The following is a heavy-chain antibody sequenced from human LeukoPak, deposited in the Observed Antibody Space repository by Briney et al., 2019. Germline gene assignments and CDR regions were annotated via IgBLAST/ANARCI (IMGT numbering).Heavy chain of an antibody. D-gene: IGHD6-13*01. Sequence: ASVKVSCKVCGYTLTELSMHWVRQAPGKGLEWMGGFDPEDGETIYAQKFQGRVTMTEDTSTDTAYMELSSLGSEDTAVYYCATGEGIAAAGGADYWGQGTLVTVSS. J-gene: IGHJ4*02. CDR1: GYTLTELS. CDR3: ATGEGIAAAGGADY. V-gene: IGHV1-24*01. CDR2: FDPEDGET.